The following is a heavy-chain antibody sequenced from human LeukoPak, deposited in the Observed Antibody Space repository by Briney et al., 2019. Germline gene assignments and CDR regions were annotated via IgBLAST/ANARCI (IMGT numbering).Heavy chain of an antibody. CDR1: GFTFSSYG. D-gene: IGHD6-19*01. CDR2: IRYDGSNK. Sequence: PGGSLRLSCAASGFTFSSYGMHWVRQAPGKGLEWVAFIRYDGSNKYYADSVKGRFTISRDNSKNTLYLQMNSLRAEDTAVYYCAKAEYSSGWYGRDAFDIWGQGTMVTVSS. J-gene: IGHJ3*02. V-gene: IGHV3-30*02. CDR3: AKAEYSSGWYGRDAFDI.